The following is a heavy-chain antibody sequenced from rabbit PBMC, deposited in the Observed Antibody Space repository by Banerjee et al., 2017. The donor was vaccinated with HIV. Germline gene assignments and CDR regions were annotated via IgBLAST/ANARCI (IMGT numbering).Heavy chain of an antibody. V-gene: IGHV1S45*01. D-gene: IGHD6-1*01. J-gene: IGHJ6*01. CDR1: GFDFSSYA. Sequence: QEQLKESGGGLVQPGGSLTLSCKTSGFDFSSYAMGWVRQAPGKGLEWIACIYAGSSDSTYYASWAKGRFTISSTSSTTVTLQMTSLTAADTATYFCARDGAGYAGYGYARLWGPGTLVTVS. CDR3: ARDGAGYAGYGYARL. CDR2: IYAGSSDST.